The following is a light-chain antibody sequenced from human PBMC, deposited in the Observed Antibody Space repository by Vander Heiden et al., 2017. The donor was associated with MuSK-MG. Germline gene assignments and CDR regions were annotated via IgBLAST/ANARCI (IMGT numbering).Light chain of an antibody. CDR3: QSYDSTLSGSNYV. CDR1: SSNIGAGYD. V-gene: IGLV1-40*01. Sequence: QSVLTQPPSVSGAPGQRVTISCTGSSSNIGAGYDVHWYQQLPGTAPKPLIFGNSNRPSGVPDRFSGSKSGTSASLAITGLQAEDEADYYCQSYDSTLSGSNYVFGTGTKVTVL. J-gene: IGLJ1*01. CDR2: GNS.